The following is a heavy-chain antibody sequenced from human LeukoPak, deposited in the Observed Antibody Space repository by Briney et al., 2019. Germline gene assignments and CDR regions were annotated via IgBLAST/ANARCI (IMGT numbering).Heavy chain of an antibody. Sequence: PSETLSLTCAVYGGSFSGYDWNWIRQPPGKGLEWIGEINHSGSTNYNPSLKSRVTISVDTSKNQFSLKLSSVTAADTAVYYCARAVSGYDRVNPWGQVTLVTVSS. CDR3: ARAVSGYDRVNP. J-gene: IGHJ5*02. CDR1: GGSFSGYD. V-gene: IGHV4-34*01. D-gene: IGHD5-12*01. CDR2: INHSGST.